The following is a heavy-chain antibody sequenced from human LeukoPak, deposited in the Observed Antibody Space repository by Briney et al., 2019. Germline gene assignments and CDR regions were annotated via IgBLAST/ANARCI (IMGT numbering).Heavy chain of an antibody. CDR2: IYHAGNT. J-gene: IGHJ4*02. CDR3: ATAAYYDSSGPYFDY. Sequence: SETLSLTCAVSGGSISSSNWWTWVRQPPGKGLEWIGEIYHAGNTNYNPSLKSRVTISGNKSKNQFSLKLTSVTAADTAVYYCATAAYYDSSGPYFDYWGQGTLVTVSS. D-gene: IGHD3-22*01. V-gene: IGHV4-4*02. CDR1: GGSISSSNW.